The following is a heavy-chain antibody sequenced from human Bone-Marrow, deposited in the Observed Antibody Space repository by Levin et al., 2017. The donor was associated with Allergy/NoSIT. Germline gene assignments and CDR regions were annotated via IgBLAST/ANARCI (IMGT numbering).Heavy chain of an antibody. J-gene: IGHJ5*02. Sequence: GESLKISCKASGYNFTNHWIGWVRQMPGKGLEWMGIIYPDDSDTKFSPSFQGQVTFSADKSINTAYLQWSSLKASDTAMYYCARLHEGFRYGNGFDPWGRGTLVTVSS. CDR2: IYPDDSDT. CDR3: ARLHEGFRYGNGFDP. V-gene: IGHV5-51*01. D-gene: IGHD5-18*01. CDR1: GYNFTNHW.